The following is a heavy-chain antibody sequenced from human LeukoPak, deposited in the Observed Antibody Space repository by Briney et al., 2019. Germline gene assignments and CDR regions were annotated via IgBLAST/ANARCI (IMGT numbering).Heavy chain of an antibody. J-gene: IGHJ3*02. D-gene: IGHD4-17*01. Sequence: PGGSLRLSCAASGFTFSSYAMSWVRQAPGKGLEWVSAISGSGGSTYYADSVKGRFTISRDNSKNTLYLQMNSLRAEDTAVYYCANFRGDGDYSVVDAFDIWGQGTMVTVSS. V-gene: IGHV3-23*01. CDR2: ISGSGGST. CDR1: GFTFSSYA. CDR3: ANFRGDGDYSVVDAFDI.